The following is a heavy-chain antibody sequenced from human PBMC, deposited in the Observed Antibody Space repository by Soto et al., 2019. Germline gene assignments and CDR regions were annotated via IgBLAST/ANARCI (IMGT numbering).Heavy chain of an antibody. CDR3: ARIVGYCSGGSCEYNWFDP. CDR2: ISAYNGNT. CDR1: GYTFTSYG. J-gene: IGHJ5*02. Sequence: GASVKVSCKASGYTFTSYGISWVRQAPGQGLEWMGWISAYNGNTNYTQKLQGRVTMTTDTSTSTAYMELRSLRSDDTAVYYCARIVGYCSGGSCEYNWFDPWGQGTLVTVSP. D-gene: IGHD2-15*01. V-gene: IGHV1-18*01.